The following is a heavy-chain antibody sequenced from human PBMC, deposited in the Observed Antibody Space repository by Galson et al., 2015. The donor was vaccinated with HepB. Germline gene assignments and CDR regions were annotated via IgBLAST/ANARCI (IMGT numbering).Heavy chain of an antibody. CDR2: VIPMFGTT. V-gene: IGHV1-69*13. Sequence: SVKVSCKASGGTLRSYTVSWVRQAPGQGLEWMGGVIPMFGTTYYAQKFQGRVTITADESATTSYMELHSLRSEDTAVYYCARDQVDVATISNDGLDIWGQGTTVTVSS. D-gene: IGHD5-24*01. CDR1: GGTLRSYT. J-gene: IGHJ6*02. CDR3: ARDQVDVATISNDGLDI.